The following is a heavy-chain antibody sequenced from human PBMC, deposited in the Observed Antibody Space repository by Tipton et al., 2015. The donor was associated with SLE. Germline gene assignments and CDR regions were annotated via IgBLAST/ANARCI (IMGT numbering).Heavy chain of an antibody. CDR3: AIAVAGTFFFDY. D-gene: IGHD6-19*01. J-gene: IGHJ4*02. Sequence: QLVQSGAEVKKPGSSVKVSCKASGGTFSNYAISWVRQAPGQGLEWMGGINPIIARVNYAQKFQDRVTITADESTNTAFMELSSLRSEDTAVYYCAIAVAGTFFFDYWGQGTLVTVSS. CDR2: INPIIARV. V-gene: IGHV1-69*01. CDR1: GGTFSNYA.